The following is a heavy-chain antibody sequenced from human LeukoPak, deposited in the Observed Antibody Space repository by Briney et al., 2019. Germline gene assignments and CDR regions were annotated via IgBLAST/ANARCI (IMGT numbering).Heavy chain of an antibody. D-gene: IGHD3-16*01. J-gene: IGHJ4*02. V-gene: IGHV4-59*12. CDR1: GGSISSYY. CDR3: AKEGEGSISH. Sequence: PSETLSLTCTVSGGSISSYYWSWIRQPPGKGLEWIGSIYHSGSTYYNPSFKSRVTISVDTSKNQFSLKLSSVTAADTAVYYCAKEGEGSISHWGQGTLVTVSS. CDR2: IYHSGST.